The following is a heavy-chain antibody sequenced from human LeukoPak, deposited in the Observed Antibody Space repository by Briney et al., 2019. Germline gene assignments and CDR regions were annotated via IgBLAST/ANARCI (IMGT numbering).Heavy chain of an antibody. CDR3: AKDGSYYYDSSGYSTD. Sequence: PGGSLRLSCAASGFTFSSYGMHWVRQAPGKGLEWVAVISYDGSNKYYADSVKGRFTISRDNSKNTLYLQMNSLRAEDTAVYYCAKDGSYYYDSSGYSTDWGQGTLVTVSS. CDR1: GFTFSSYG. CDR2: ISYDGSNK. J-gene: IGHJ4*02. V-gene: IGHV3-30*18. D-gene: IGHD3-22*01.